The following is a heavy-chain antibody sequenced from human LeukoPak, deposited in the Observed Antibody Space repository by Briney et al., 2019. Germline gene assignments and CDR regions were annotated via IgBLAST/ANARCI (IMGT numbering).Heavy chain of an antibody. CDR1: GGSISSSSYY. CDR2: IYYSGST. J-gene: IGHJ4*02. V-gene: IGHV4-39*07. D-gene: IGHD3-22*01. CDR3: ARGGEVVVVITTFFF. Sequence: SETLSLTCTVSGGSISSSSYYWGWIRQPPGKGLEWIGSIYYSGSTYYNPSLKSRVTISVDTSKNQFSLKLSSVTAADTAVYYCARGGEVVVVITTFFFWGQGTLVTVSS.